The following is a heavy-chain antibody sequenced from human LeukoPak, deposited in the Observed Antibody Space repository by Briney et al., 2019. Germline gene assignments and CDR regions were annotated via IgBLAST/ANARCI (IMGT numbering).Heavy chain of an antibody. D-gene: IGHD3-3*01. CDR3: ARGLPSLTYYDFWSGYSHDAFDI. V-gene: IGHV4-39*07. CDR2: IYYSGST. CDR1: GGSISSSSYY. J-gene: IGHJ3*02. Sequence: SETLSLTCTVSGGSISSSSYYWGWIRQPPGKGLEWIGSIYYSGSTYYNPSLKSRVTISVDTSKNQFSLKLSSVTAADTAVYYCARGLPSLTYYDFWSGYSHDAFDIWGQGTMVTVSS.